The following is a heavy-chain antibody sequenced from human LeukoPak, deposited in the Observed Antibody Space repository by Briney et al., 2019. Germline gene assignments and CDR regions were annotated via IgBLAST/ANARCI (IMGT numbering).Heavy chain of an antibody. CDR1: GDSISTSY. V-gene: IGHV4-4*07. CDR3: ARYRNGWSFDL. Sequence: SETLSLTCTVSGDSISTSYWIWIRQAAGKGLVWIGRIYSTGSTTYNPSLKSRVSMSVDMSKNQFSLMLASVSAADTAVYYCARYRNGWSFDLWGQGILVTVSS. D-gene: IGHD6-19*01. J-gene: IGHJ4*02. CDR2: IYSTGST.